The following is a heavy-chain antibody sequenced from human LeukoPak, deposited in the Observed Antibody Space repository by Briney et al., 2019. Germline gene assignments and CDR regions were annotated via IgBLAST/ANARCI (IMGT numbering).Heavy chain of an antibody. CDR3: ARRGHCSSTSCYPFDY. CDR1: GGSISSSSYY. J-gene: IGHJ4*02. V-gene: IGHV4-39*01. CDR2: IYYSGST. D-gene: IGHD2-2*01. Sequence: PSETLSLTCTVSGGSISSSSYYWGWIRQPPGKGLEWVGSIYYSGSTYYNPSLKSRVTISVDTSKNQFSLKLSSVTAADTAVYYCARRGHCSSTSCYPFDYWGQGTLVTVSS.